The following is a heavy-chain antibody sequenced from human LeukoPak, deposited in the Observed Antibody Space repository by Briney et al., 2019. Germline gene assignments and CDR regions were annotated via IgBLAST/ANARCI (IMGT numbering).Heavy chain of an antibody. D-gene: IGHD3-3*01. CDR3: ANRVAQHDS. Sequence: GGSLRLSCAASGFTFSNAWMSWVRQAPGKGLEWVSGIPSSGPITYYADSVKGRFTISRDNSKNTLYLQMNSLTAEDTGIYYCANRVAQHDSWGQGTLVTVSS. CDR2: IPSSGPIT. J-gene: IGHJ5*02. V-gene: IGHV3-23*01. CDR1: GFTFSNAW.